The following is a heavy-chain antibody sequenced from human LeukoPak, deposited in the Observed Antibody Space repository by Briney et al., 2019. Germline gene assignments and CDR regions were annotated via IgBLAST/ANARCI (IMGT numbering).Heavy chain of an antibody. Sequence: GGSLRLSCAASGFTFSSYAMHWVRQAPGKGLEWVAVISYDGSNKYYADSVKGRFTISRDNSKNTLYLQMNSLRAEDTAAYFCARGGGLDVWGQGATVTVSS. CDR3: ARGGGLDV. J-gene: IGHJ6*02. D-gene: IGHD3-16*01. CDR2: ISYDGSNK. V-gene: IGHV3-30-3*01. CDR1: GFTFSSYA.